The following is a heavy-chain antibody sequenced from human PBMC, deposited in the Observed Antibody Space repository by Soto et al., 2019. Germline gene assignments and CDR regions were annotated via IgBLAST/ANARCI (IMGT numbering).Heavy chain of an antibody. V-gene: IGHV1-46*03. CDR2: IDPGGGST. D-gene: IGHD6-19*01. CDR1: GYTFTSYY. J-gene: IGHJ1*01. CDR3: ARRLAVAGHEYFQH. Sequence: QVQLVQSGAEVKKPGASLKVSCKASGYTFTSYYMNWVRQAPGQGLVWMGIIDPGGGSTDYAQKFQGRITMTRDTSTSTVYMELSSLRSDDTAMYYCARRLAVAGHEYFQHWGQGTLVTVSS.